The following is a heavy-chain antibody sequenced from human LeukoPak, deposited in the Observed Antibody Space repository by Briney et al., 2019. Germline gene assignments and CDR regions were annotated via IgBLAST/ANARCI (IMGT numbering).Heavy chain of an antibody. J-gene: IGHJ4*02. CDR1: GYTFTGYY. V-gene: IGHV1-2*02. CDR3: ARDSDIVVVVAATWAFDY. CDR2: INPNSGGT. D-gene: IGHD2-15*01. Sequence: ASVKVSCKASGYTFTGYYMHWVRQAPGQGLEWMAWINPNSGGTNYAQKFQGRVTMTRDTSISTAYMELSRLRSDDTAVYYCARDSDIVVVVAATWAFDYWGQGALVTVSS.